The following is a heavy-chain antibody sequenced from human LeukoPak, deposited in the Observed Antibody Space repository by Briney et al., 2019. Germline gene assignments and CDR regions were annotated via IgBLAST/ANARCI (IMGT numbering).Heavy chain of an antibody. V-gene: IGHV3-13*04. CDR1: GFTFSSYD. D-gene: IGHD3-10*01. J-gene: IGHJ5*02. Sequence: GGSLRLSCAASGFTFSSYDMHWVRQATGKGLEWVSAIGTAGDTYYPGCVMGGLTISRQNAKNSLYLQMNSLRAGDTGVYYFANDYGVLLGCGGGNWFDPWGQGTLVTVSS. CDR2: IGTAGDT. CDR3: ANDYGVLLGCGGGNWFDP.